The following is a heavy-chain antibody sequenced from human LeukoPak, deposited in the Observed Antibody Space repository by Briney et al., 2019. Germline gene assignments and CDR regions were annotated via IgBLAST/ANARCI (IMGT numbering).Heavy chain of an antibody. CDR1: GGSISSGDYY. D-gene: IGHD3-22*01. CDR3: AMQWLRNAFDI. J-gene: IGHJ3*02. Sequence: SETLSLTCTVSGGSISSGDYYWSWIRQPPGKGLEWIGYIYYSGSTYYNPSLKSRVSISVDTSKNQFSLNLSSVTAADTAVYYCAMQWLRNAFDIWGQGTMVTVSS. V-gene: IGHV4-30-4*08. CDR2: IYYSGST.